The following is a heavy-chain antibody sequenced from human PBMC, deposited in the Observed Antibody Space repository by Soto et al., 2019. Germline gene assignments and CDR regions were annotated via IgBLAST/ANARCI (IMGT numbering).Heavy chain of an antibody. CDR2: IYWDNDK. V-gene: IGHV2-5*02. CDR1: GFSLNTAGLG. CDR3: VHTRCGGDCLQSYSSHYYYGMDV. D-gene: IGHD2-21*02. J-gene: IGHJ6*02. Sequence: SGPTLVNPTQTLTLTCTFSGFSLNTAGLGVGWIRQPPGKALEWLALIYWDNDKRYRPSLMSRLTITKDTSKNQVVLSMTNMDPVDAATYYCVHTRCGGDCLQSYSSHYYYGMDVWGQGTTVTVS.